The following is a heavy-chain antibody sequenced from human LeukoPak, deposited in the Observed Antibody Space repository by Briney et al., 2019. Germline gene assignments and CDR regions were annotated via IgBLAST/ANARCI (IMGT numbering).Heavy chain of an antibody. CDR1: GYTFTGYY. CDR2: INPKSGGT. V-gene: IGHV1-2*02. Sequence: ASVKVSCKASGYTFTGYYMHWVRQAPGQGLEWMGWINPKSGGTNYAQKFQGRVTMTRDTSISTAYMELSRLRSDDTAVFYCATSSGWKSNIDYWGQGTLVTVSS. D-gene: IGHD6-19*01. J-gene: IGHJ4*02. CDR3: ATSSGWKSNIDY.